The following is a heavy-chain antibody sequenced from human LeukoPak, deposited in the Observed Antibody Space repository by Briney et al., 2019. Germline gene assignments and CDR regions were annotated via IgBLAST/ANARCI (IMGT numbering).Heavy chain of an antibody. CDR1: GFAFSSFG. Sequence: GRSLTLSCAASGFAFSSFGMHWVRRAPGKGLEWVAVIWYDASNKYYADSVKGRFTISRDNSKNTLYLQMNSLRDDDTAVYYCVRGVGVSRFNYLDSWGQGTLVIVSS. CDR3: VRGVGVSRFNYLDS. J-gene: IGHJ4*02. CDR2: IWYDASNK. V-gene: IGHV3-33*01. D-gene: IGHD6-13*01.